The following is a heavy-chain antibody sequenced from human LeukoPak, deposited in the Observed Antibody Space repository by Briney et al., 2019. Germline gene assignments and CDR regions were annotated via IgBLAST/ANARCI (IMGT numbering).Heavy chain of an antibody. CDR3: ARHVSVAVGTFHFDY. D-gene: IGHD6-13*01. J-gene: IGHJ4*02. CDR2: IHPGDSDT. CDR1: GYIFTSDW. Sequence: GESLKISCKVSGYIFTSDWIGWVRQVPGKGLEWMGIIHPGDSDTRYSPSFQGQVTFSADKSISTAYLQWSSLKASDTAMYYCARHVSVAVGTFHFDYWGQGTLVTVSS. V-gene: IGHV5-51*01.